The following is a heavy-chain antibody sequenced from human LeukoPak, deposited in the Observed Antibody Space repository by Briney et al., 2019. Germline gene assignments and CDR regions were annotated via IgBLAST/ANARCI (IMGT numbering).Heavy chain of an antibody. CDR2: IYYSGST. V-gene: IGHV4-39*01. J-gene: IGHJ5*02. Sequence: SETLSLTCTVSGGSISSSSYYWGWIRQPPGKGLEWIGSIYYSGSTYYNPSLKSRVTISVDTSKNQFSLKLSSVTAADTAMYYCAGLHFAAAEEFDPWGQGTLVTVSS. CDR3: AGLHFAAAEEFDP. CDR1: GGSISSSSYY. D-gene: IGHD6-13*01.